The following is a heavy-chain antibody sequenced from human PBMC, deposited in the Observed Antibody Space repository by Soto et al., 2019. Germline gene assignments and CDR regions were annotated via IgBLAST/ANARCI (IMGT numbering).Heavy chain of an antibody. CDR3: ASGIQLWLRRINNGYSG. CDR2: IIPMFGTA. V-gene: IGHV1-69*12. Sequence: QVQLVQSGAEVKKPESSVKVSCKAPGGTFSTYAISWVRQAPGQGLEWMGGIIPMFGTANYAQRFQDRVTITADESTNTGYMGLSRLRSEDTAVYFCASGIQLWLRRINNGYSGWGQGTLVTVSS. J-gene: IGHJ4*02. D-gene: IGHD5-18*01. CDR1: GGTFSTYA.